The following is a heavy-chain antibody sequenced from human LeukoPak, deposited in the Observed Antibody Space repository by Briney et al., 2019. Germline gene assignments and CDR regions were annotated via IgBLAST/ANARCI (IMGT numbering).Heavy chain of an antibody. CDR1: GGSNSSSSYY. V-gene: IGHV4-39*07. CDR3: ARVGDYDFWSGYSIHPYFDY. J-gene: IGHJ4*02. Sequence: SGTLSLTCTVSGGSNSSSSYYWGWIRQPPGKGLEWIGSIYYSGSTYYNPSLKSRVTISVDTSKNQFSLKLSSVTAADTAVYYCARVGDYDFWSGYSIHPYFDYWGQGTLVTVSS. CDR2: IYYSGST. D-gene: IGHD3-3*01.